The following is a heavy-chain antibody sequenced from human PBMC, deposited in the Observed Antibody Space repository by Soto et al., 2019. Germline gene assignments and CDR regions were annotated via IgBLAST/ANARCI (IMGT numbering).Heavy chain of an antibody. CDR2: IYYSGST. V-gene: IGHV4-59*08. J-gene: IGHJ6*02. CDR1: GGSISSYY. D-gene: IGHD3-10*01. CDR3: ARHGYYGSGSYTYYYYYGMDV. Sequence: SDTLSLTCTVSGGSISSYYWSWIRQPPGKGLEWIGYIYYSGSTNYNPSLKSRVTISVDTSKNQFSLKLSSVTAADTAVYYCARHGYYGSGSYTYYYYYGMDVWGQGTTVTVSS.